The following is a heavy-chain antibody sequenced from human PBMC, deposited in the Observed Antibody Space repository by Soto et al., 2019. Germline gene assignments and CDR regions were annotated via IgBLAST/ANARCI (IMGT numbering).Heavy chain of an antibody. CDR2: IYYSGST. J-gene: IGHJ6*02. CDR3: ARQAGSGSYYIFYYYGMDV. Sequence: SETLSLTCTVSGGSISSGGYYWTWIRQHPGKGLEWIGYIYYSGSTYYNPSLKSRVTISVDTSKNQFSLKLSSVTAADTAVYYCARQAGSGSYYIFYYYGMDVWGPGTTVTVSS. V-gene: IGHV4-31*03. CDR1: GGSISSGGYY. D-gene: IGHD1-26*01.